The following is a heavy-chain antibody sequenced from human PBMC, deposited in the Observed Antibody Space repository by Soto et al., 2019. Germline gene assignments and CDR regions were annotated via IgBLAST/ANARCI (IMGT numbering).Heavy chain of an antibody. CDR3: AIERGYYDSIGYSDSRWYFDL. CDR1: GVTVSSNY. J-gene: IGHJ2*01. V-gene: IGHV3-66*01. CDR2: IYSGGDT. D-gene: IGHD3-22*01. Sequence: EVQLVESGGGLVQPGGSLRLSCAGSGVTVSSNYMSWVRQAPGKGLEWVSVIYSGGDTYYADSVKGRFTISRDTSNNTVYLQRNSLRVEYTAVYYCAIERGYYDSIGYSDSRWYFDLWGRGTLVTVSS.